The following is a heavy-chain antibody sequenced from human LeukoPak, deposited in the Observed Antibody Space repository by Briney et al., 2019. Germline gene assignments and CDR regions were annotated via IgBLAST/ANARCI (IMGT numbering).Heavy chain of an antibody. J-gene: IGHJ4*02. CDR3: TTDLGTYYHGSQRLIPIDY. CDR1: GFNFTNAW. D-gene: IGHD3-10*01. V-gene: IGHV3-15*01. Sequence: GGSLRLSCVDPGFNFTNAWMSWVRQAPGKGLEWIGRIKSKTDGETTNYAEPVRGRFTISRDDSKSAVYLQMNSLKIEDTAVYYCTTDLGTYYHGSQRLIPIDYWGQGTLVTVSS. CDR2: IKSKTDGETT.